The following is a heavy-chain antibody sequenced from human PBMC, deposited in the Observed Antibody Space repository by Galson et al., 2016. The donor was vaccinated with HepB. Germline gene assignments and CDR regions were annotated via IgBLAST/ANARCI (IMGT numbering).Heavy chain of an antibody. CDR3: ARDDFGDSIDY. D-gene: IGHD4-17*01. CDR2: IWYDGSNK. Sequence: SLRLSCAASGFTFSSYGMHWVRQAPGKGLAWVAVIWYDGSNKYYADSVKGRFTISRDNSKNTLYVQMNSLRAEDTAVYYCARDDFGDSIDYWGQGTLVTVSS. J-gene: IGHJ4*02. CDR1: GFTFSSYG. V-gene: IGHV3-33*01.